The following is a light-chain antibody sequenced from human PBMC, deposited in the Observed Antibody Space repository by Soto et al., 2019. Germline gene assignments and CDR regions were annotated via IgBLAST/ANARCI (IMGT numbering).Light chain of an antibody. V-gene: IGLV2-14*03. CDR2: DVS. CDR1: RSDVGGYNY. Sequence: QSALTQPASVSGSPGRSFTISCIGTRSDVGGYNYVSWYQHHPGKAPKLMIYDVSNRPSGVSNRFSGSKSGNTASLSISGLQPEDEADYYCSSYRTSNTRQIVCGTGTKVTVL. J-gene: IGLJ1*01. CDR3: SSYRTSNTRQIV.